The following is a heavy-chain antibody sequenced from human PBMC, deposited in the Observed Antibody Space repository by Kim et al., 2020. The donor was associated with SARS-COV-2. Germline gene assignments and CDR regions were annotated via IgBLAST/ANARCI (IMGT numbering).Heavy chain of an antibody. CDR3: ARSRQQQLVFNYYYGMDI. J-gene: IGHJ6*02. Sequence: SETLSLTCTVSGGSISSSSYYWGWIRQPPGKGLEWIGSIYYSGSTNYNPTLKSRVTISVDTSKNQFSLKLSTVTAADTAVYYCARSRQQQLVFNYYYGMDISGQESPVTVSS. V-gene: IGHV4-39*01. CDR2: IYYSGST. CDR1: GGSISSSSYY. D-gene: IGHD6-13*01.